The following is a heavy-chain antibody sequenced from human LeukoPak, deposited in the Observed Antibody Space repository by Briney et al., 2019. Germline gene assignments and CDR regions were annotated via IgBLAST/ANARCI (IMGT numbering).Heavy chain of an antibody. D-gene: IGHD2-2*01. CDR1: GFTFSSYA. V-gene: IGHV3-23*01. CDR2: ISGNGDST. J-gene: IGHJ3*02. CDR3: AKGGPTVPKEAATASDI. Sequence: GGSLRLSCAVSGFTFSSYAMSWVRQAPGKGLEWVSGISGNGDSTYYADSVKGRFTISRDNSKNTLYLQMNSLRAEDTAVYYCAKGGPTVPKEAATASDIWGQGAVVTVSS.